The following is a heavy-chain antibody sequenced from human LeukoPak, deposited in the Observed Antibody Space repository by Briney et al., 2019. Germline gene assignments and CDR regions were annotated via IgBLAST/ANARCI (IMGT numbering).Heavy chain of an antibody. V-gene: IGHV3-30*16. CDR3: ARDQALIITDAFDI. CDR1: RFTFNNYA. D-gene: IGHD3-10*01. J-gene: IGHJ3*02. Sequence: GRSRRLSCAGSRFTFNNYAVQWVRQAPGNGLELVAVISYHVSNKYYADSVKGRFTISRDNSKNTLYLQMNGLRAEDTAVYFCARDQALIITDAFDIWGQGTMVTVSS. CDR2: ISYHVSNK.